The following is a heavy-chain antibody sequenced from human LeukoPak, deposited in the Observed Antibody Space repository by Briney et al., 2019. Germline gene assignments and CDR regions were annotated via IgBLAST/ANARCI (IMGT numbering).Heavy chain of an antibody. J-gene: IGHJ4*02. CDR1: GFSFGRYW. V-gene: IGHV3-7*05. CDR3: ARGEAFCDY. Sequence: PGGSLRPSCAASGFSFGRYWMTWVRQAPGKGLEWVANIKEDGTKTYYVDSVKGRFTVSRDNAQNSLYLQMNSLTPEDTAVYFCARGEAFCDYWGQGALVTVSS. CDR2: IKEDGTKT.